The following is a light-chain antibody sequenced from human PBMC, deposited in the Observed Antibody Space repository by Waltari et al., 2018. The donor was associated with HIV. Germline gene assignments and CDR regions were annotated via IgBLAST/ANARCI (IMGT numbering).Light chain of an antibody. J-gene: IGLJ2*01. CDR2: DKD. Sequence: QSVLTQPPSVSAAPGQKVTISCSGISSNIVNNYVSWYQQLPGTAPKLLSYDKDKRPLGIPERVSGTKSGTSATLDITGLQTVDAADYYCGTWYDLLRIFGGGTKLTVL. V-gene: IGLV1-51*01. CDR1: SSNIVNNY. CDR3: GTWYDLLRI.